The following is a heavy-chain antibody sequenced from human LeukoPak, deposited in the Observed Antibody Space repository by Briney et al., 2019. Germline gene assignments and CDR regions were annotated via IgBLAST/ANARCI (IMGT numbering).Heavy chain of an antibody. CDR1: GFTSSSYA. CDR3: AKEGAAGYSSSWYFDC. CDR2: ICGSGGRT. D-gene: IGHD6-13*01. V-gene: IGHV3-23*01. J-gene: IGHJ4*02. Sequence: PGGSLRLSCAASGFTSSSYAMSWVRPAPGTGLEWVSAICGSGGRTYYADSVNGRFTISRDNSKNTLYLQMNSLRAEDTAVYYCAKEGAAGYSSSWYFDCWGQGTLVTAPS.